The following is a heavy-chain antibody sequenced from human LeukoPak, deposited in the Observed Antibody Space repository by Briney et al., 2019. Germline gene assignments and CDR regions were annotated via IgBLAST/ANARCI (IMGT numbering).Heavy chain of an antibody. CDR3: ARIAGGYGDYQGSHPFDY. D-gene: IGHD4-17*01. CDR1: GFTFSSYG. Sequence: GRSLRLSCAASGFTFSSYGMHWVRQAPGKGLEWVAVIWYDGSNKYYADSVKGRFTISRDNSKNTLYLQMNSLRAEDTAVYYCARIAGGYGDYQGSHPFDYWGQGTLVTVSS. J-gene: IGHJ4*02. CDR2: IWYDGSNK. V-gene: IGHV3-33*01.